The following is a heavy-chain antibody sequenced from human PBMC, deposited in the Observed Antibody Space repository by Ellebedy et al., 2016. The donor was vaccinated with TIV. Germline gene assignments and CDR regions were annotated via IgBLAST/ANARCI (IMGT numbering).Heavy chain of an antibody. V-gene: IGHV3-23*01. CDR2: IDYSGGTT. CDR3: ARDGPYFDIVTGSPHDAFDV. Sequence: GGSLRLSXAASGVGYTLSRYGVSWVRLAPGKGLEWVSTIDYSGGTTYYTDSVKGRFTISRDNSKSTLWLQMTTLRLDDTAVYYCARDGPYFDIVTGSPHDAFDVWGQGTLVTVSS. J-gene: IGHJ3*01. CDR1: GVGYTLSRYG. D-gene: IGHD3-9*01.